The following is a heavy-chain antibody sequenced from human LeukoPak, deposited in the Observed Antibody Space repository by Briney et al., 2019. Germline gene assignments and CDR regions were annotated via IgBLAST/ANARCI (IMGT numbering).Heavy chain of an antibody. CDR3: IRERNGPCDS. CDR2: IDTDGKNT. V-gene: IGHV3-74*01. J-gene: IGHJ4*02. D-gene: IGHD4-17*01. CDR1: GFTFNNFW. Sequence: AGGSLRLSCAASGFTFNNFWMHWARHAPGKGLVWVSRIDTDGKNTHYADSVKGRFTISRDNAKDTLYLQMDSLRADDTGVYYCIRERNGPCDSWGQGTLVTVSP.